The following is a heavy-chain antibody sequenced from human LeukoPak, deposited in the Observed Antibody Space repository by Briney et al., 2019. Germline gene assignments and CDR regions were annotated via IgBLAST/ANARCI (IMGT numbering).Heavy chain of an antibody. CDR1: GYTFTSYG. D-gene: IGHD2-15*01. CDR3: ARDDSDMTPCDY. Sequence: ASLKVACKPSGYTFTSYGISWVRQAPGQGLEWMGWISAYNGNTNYAQKLQGRVTMTTDTSTSTAYMELRSLRSDDTAVYYCARDDSDMTPCDYWGQGTPVTVSS. V-gene: IGHV1-18*04. CDR2: ISAYNGNT. J-gene: IGHJ4*02.